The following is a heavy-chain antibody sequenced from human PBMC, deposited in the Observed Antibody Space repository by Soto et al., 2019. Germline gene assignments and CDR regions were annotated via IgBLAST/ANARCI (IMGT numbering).Heavy chain of an antibody. D-gene: IGHD2-2*01. J-gene: IGHJ3*02. CDR3: AKDQSDVVVVQAAAADDAFDI. V-gene: IGHV3-23*01. CDR1: GFTFSSYA. CDR2: ISGSGGST. Sequence: GGSLRLSCAASGFTFSSYAMSWVRQAPGKGLEWVSAISGSGGSTYYADSVKGRFTISRDNSKNTLYPQMNSLRAEDTAVYYCAKDQSDVVVVQAAAADDAFDIWGQGTMVTVSS.